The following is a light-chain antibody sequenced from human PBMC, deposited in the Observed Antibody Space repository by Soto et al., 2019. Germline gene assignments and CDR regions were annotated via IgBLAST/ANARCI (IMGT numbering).Light chain of an antibody. CDR1: QSISNW. V-gene: IGKV1-5*03. Sequence: DIQMTQSPSTLSASVGDRVTITCRASQSISNWLAWYQQKPGRAPKLLIYKASSLQTGVPSRFSGSASGTEFTLTISSLQPDDFATYYCQQYNSFSSTWTFGQGTNVEI. CDR2: KAS. J-gene: IGKJ1*01. CDR3: QQYNSFSSTWT.